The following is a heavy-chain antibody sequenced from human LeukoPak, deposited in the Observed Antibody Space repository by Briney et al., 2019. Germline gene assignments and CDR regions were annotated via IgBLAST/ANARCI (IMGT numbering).Heavy chain of an antibody. Sequence: ASVKVSCKASGYTFTGFYMHWVRHAPGQGLEWMGLINPSGGSTSYGQKFQGRVTMARDTSTSTVYMEMSSLRSEDTAVYYCARDPVHLGYCSSTSCHTTDAFDIWGQGTMVTVSS. V-gene: IGHV1-46*01. CDR2: INPSGGST. D-gene: IGHD2-2*01. J-gene: IGHJ3*02. CDR1: GYTFTGFY. CDR3: ARDPVHLGYCSSTSCHTTDAFDI.